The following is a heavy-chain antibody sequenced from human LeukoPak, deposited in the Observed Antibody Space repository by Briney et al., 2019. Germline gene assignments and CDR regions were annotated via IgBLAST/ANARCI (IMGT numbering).Heavy chain of an antibody. J-gene: IGHJ5*02. CDR2: IIPIFGTA. V-gene: IGHV1-69*13. Sequence: ASVKVSCKASGGTFSSYAISWVRQAPGQGLEWMGGIIPIFGTANYAQKFQGRVTITADESTSTAYMELSSLRSEDTAVYYCARGSFHYYDSSGPPRTWGQGTLVTVSS. CDR3: ARGSFHYYDSSGPPRT. CDR1: GGTFSSYA. D-gene: IGHD3-22*01.